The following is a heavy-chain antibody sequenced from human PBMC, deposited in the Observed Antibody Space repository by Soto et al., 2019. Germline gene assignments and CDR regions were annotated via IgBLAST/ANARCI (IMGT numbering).Heavy chain of an antibody. CDR1: GFTFSSYG. D-gene: IGHD4-17*01. J-gene: IGHJ5*02. CDR2: IWYDGSNK. CDR3: ARDRNDYGDYWWFDP. V-gene: IGHV3-33*01. Sequence: GGSLRLSCAASGFTFSSYGMHWVRQAPGKGLEWVAVIWYDGSNKYYADSVKGRFTISRDNSKNTLYLQMNSLRAEDTAVYYCARDRNDYGDYWWFDPWGQGTLVTVSS.